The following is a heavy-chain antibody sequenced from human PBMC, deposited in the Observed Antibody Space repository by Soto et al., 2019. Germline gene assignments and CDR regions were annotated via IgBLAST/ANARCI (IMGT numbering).Heavy chain of an antibody. CDR1: GGSFSGYY. CDR3: AREGYYYDSSGYYTGWFDP. V-gene: IGHV4-34*01. Sequence: SSETLSLTCAVYGGSFSGYYWSWIRQPPGKGLEWIGEINHSGSTNYNPSLKSRVTIAVDTSKNQFSLKLSSVTAADTAVYYCAREGYYYDSSGYYTGWFDPWGQGTLVTVSS. D-gene: IGHD3-22*01. J-gene: IGHJ5*02. CDR2: INHSGST.